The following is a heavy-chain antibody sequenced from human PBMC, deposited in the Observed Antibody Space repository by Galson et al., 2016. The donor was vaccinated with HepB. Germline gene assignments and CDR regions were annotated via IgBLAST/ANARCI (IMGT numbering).Heavy chain of an antibody. CDR3: ARDRDILDFSMTVVVIRRGDALDI. V-gene: IGHV1-18*04. CDR2: ISSYNGNT. D-gene: IGHD3-22*01. CDR1: GYTFSRHG. J-gene: IGHJ3*02. Sequence: SVKVSCKASGYTFSRHGISWVRQAPGQGLEWMGWISSYNGNTNYAQKLQGRVAMTTDTSTSTAYMELRSLRSDDTAVYYCARDRDILDFSMTVVVIRRGDALDIWGQGTMVTVSS.